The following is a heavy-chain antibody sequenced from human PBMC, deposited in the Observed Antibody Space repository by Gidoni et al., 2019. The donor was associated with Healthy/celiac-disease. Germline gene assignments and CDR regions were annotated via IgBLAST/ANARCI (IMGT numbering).Heavy chain of an antibody. CDR1: GFTFDDYG. V-gene: IGHV3-20*01. CDR2: INWNGGST. Sequence: EVQLVESGGGVVRPGGSLSVSCAASGFTFDDYGMSWVRQAPGKGLEWVAGINWNGGSTGYADSGKGRFTISRDNAKNSLYLQMNSLRAEDTALYHCARKRESYYGFDYWGQGTLVTVSS. CDR3: ARKRESYYGFDY. D-gene: IGHD1-26*01. J-gene: IGHJ4*02.